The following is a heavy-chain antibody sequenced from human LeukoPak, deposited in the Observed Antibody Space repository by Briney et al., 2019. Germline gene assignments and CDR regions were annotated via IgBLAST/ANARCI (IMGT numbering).Heavy chain of an antibody. CDR3: ARNSSGSWFGELVYYYYGMDV. V-gene: IGHV3-11*01. D-gene: IGHD3-10*01. CDR2: ISSSGSTI. CDR1: GFTFSDYY. Sequence: GGSLRLSCAASGFTFSDYYMSWIRQAPGKGLEWVSYISSSGSTIYYADSVKGRFTISRDNAKNSLYLQMNSLSAEDTAVYYCARNSSGSWFGELVYYYYGMDVWGKGTTVTVSS. J-gene: IGHJ6*04.